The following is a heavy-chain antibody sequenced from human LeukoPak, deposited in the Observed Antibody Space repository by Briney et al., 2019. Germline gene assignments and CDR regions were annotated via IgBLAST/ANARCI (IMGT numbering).Heavy chain of an antibody. CDR2: INPNSGGT. Sequence: ASVKVSCKASGYTFAGYYMHWLRQAPGQGLEWMGWINPNSGGTNYAQKFQGRVTMTRDTSISTAYMELSRLRSDDTAVYYCARGVTHGGYYDSSGYYYAQSKPFDYWGQGTLVTVSS. J-gene: IGHJ4*02. CDR1: GYTFAGYY. CDR3: ARGVTHGGYYDSSGYYYAQSKPFDY. D-gene: IGHD3-22*01. V-gene: IGHV1-2*02.